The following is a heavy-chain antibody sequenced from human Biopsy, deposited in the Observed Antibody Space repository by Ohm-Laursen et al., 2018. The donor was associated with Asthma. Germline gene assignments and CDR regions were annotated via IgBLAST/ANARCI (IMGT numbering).Heavy chain of an antibody. D-gene: IGHD2/OR15-2a*01. CDR1: GYTFTSYY. J-gene: IGHJ4*02. V-gene: IGHV1-46*01. CDR2: INPSGGST. Sequence: ASVKVSCKVSGYTFTSYYIHWVRQAPGQGLEWMGIINPSGGSTSYPQKFQGRVTMTRDTSTSTVYMDLSSLSSEDTAVYYCARAFVESAAFDYWGQGTLVTVSS. CDR3: ARAFVESAAFDY.